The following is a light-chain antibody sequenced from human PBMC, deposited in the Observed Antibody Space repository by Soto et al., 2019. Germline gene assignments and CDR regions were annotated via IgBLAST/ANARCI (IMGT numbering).Light chain of an antibody. CDR1: SGDVGNYNL. Sequence: QSALTQPASVSGSPGQSITISCTGVSGDVGNYNLVSWYQQHPAKAPKLIIYEVTYRPSGVSARFSGSKSGSTASLTISGLQAEDEADYYCSSYSTTTSPHVLFGGGTKVTVL. CDR2: EVT. J-gene: IGLJ2*01. CDR3: SSYSTTTSPHVL. V-gene: IGLV2-14*02.